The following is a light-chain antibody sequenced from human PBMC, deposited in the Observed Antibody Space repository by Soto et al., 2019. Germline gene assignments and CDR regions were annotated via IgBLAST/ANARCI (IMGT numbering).Light chain of an antibody. J-gene: IGKJ4*01. V-gene: IGKV1-39*01. CDR3: QPSYSTPLT. Sequence: DIQMTQSPSSLSASVGDRVTITCRASQNINSYLNWYQQKLGEAPKLLIYEASSLQSGVPSRFSGSGSGADFTLTISSLQPEDFATYYCQPSYSTPLTFGGGTKVEI. CDR2: EAS. CDR1: QNINSY.